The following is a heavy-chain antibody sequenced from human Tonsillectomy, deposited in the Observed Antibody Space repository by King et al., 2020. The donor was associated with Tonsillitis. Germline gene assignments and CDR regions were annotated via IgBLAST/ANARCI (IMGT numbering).Heavy chain of an antibody. D-gene: IGHD3-16*01. CDR2: IYPGDPDT. CDR3: ARQLREGQGLTRDAFNM. Sequence: VQLVESGAEVKKPGESLKISCKGSGYRFTNYWIGWVRQMPGKGLEWMGMIYPGDPDTIYSPSFQGQVTISCDKSISTAYLQWSSLKASDTAMYFCARQLREGQGLTRDAFNMGGQGTMVTVSS. J-gene: IGHJ3*02. V-gene: IGHV5-51*01. CDR1: GYRFTNYW.